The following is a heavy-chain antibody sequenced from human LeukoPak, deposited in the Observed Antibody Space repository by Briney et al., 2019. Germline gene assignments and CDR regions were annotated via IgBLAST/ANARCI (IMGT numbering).Heavy chain of an antibody. CDR2: INPNSGGT. D-gene: IGHD3-10*01. Sequence: ASVKVSCKASGYTFTGYYMHWVRQAPGQGLEWMGWINPNSGGTNYAQKFQGRVTMTRDTSISTAYMELSRLRSDDTAVYYCARDDPHYGSGLSVWGQGTTVTVSS. CDR3: ARDDPHYGSGLSV. V-gene: IGHV1-2*02. CDR1: GYTFTGYY. J-gene: IGHJ6*02.